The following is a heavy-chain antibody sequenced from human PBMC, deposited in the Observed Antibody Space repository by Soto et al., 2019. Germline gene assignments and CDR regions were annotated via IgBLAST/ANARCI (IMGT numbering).Heavy chain of an antibody. V-gene: IGHV3-66*01. Sequence: GGSLRLSCAASGFAVSSNYMNWVRQAPGKGLEWVSIIYSGGNTYYADSVKGRFTISRDDSKNTLYIQMNSLRAEDTAVYYCARSNYMDVLGKGTTVTVSS. CDR1: GFAVSSNY. J-gene: IGHJ6*03. D-gene: IGHD4-4*01. CDR2: IYSGGNT. CDR3: ARSNYMDV.